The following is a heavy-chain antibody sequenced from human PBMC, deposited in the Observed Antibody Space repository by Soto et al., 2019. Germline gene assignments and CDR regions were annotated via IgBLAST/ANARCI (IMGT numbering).Heavy chain of an antibody. V-gene: IGHV4-30-2*01. CDR1: GAPITCGDYS. Sequence: SETLSLTCAISGAPITCGDYSWNWIRQPPGKGLEWIGYIFHGGSTYYNPSLRSRVTISVDRSRTQFSLKMSSVTAADTAVYYCARGRVVVPAAVMFNCLDPWGQGALVTVSS. D-gene: IGHD2-2*01. CDR2: IFHGGST. J-gene: IGHJ5*02. CDR3: ARGRVVVPAAVMFNCLDP.